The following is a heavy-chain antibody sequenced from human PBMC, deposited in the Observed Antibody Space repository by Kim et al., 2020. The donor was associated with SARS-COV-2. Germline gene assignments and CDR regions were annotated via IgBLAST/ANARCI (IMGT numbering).Heavy chain of an antibody. CDR1: GGSFSGYY. D-gene: IGHD6-19*01. Sequence: SETLSLTCAVYGGSFSGYYWSWIRQPPGKGLEWIGEINHSGSTNYNPSLKSRVTISVDTSKNQFSLKLSSVTAADTAVYYCARGGSSSGWYPYYYYYYMDVRGKGTTVTVSS. J-gene: IGHJ6*03. CDR3: ARGGSSSGWYPYYYYYYMDV. V-gene: IGHV4-34*01. CDR2: INHSGST.